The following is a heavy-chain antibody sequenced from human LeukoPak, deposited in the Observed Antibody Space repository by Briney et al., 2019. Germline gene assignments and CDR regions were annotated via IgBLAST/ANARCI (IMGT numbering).Heavy chain of an antibody. CDR1: GFTFSSYG. CDR3: ARDLLGYCSSTSCYGGGSFDY. Sequence: PGGSLRLSCAASGFTFSSYGMHWVRQAPGKGLEWVAVISYDGSNKYYADSVKGRFTISRDDAKNSLYLQMNSLRAEDTAVYYCARDLLGYCSSTSCYGGGSFDYWGQGTLVTVSS. V-gene: IGHV3-30*03. CDR2: ISYDGSNK. J-gene: IGHJ4*02. D-gene: IGHD2-2*01.